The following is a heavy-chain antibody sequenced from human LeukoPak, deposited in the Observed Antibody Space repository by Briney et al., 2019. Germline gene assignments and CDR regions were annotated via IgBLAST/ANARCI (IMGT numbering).Heavy chain of an antibody. J-gene: IGHJ4*02. CDR1: GGSISSSSYY. V-gene: IGHV4-39*07. Sequence: SETLSLTCTVSGGSISSSSYYWGWIRQPPGKGLEWIGSIYYSGSTYYNPSRKSRVNISVDTSKTQFSLDLHSVTAADTAVYYCARDAAYLPRQPWGQGTLVTVSS. D-gene: IGHD2/OR15-2a*01. CDR3: ARDAAYLPRQP. CDR2: IYYSGST.